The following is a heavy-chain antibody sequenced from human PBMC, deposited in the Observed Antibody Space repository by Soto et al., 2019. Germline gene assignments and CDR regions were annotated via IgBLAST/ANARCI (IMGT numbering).Heavy chain of an antibody. CDR1: GFSFSGSA. CDR2: IRSKANSYAT. CDR3: SNTAQGY. Sequence: EVQLVESGGGLVQPGGSLKLSCAASGFSFSGSAMHWVRQASGKGLEWVGRIRSKANSYATAYAASVEGRFTVFRDDSKTTAYLQMNSLKTEDTAVYYCSNTAQGYWGQGTLVTVSS. V-gene: IGHV3-73*02. J-gene: IGHJ4*02.